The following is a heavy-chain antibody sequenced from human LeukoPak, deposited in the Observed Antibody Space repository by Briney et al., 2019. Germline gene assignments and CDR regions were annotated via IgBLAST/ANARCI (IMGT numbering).Heavy chain of an antibody. D-gene: IGHD1-26*01. Sequence: SETLSLTCTVSGGSITSYFWSWIRQPAGKGLAWIGRISTIGITNYNPSLKSRVTMSIDTSKKQFSLKLSSLTAADTAVYFCARAALGATHFDYWGQGTLVTVSS. CDR3: ARAALGATHFDY. J-gene: IGHJ4*02. V-gene: IGHV4-4*07. CDR1: GGSITSYF. CDR2: ISTIGIT.